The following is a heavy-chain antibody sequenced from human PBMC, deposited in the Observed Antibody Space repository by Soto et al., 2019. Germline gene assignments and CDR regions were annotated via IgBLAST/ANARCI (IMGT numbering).Heavy chain of an antibody. CDR3: ARTPPYSSSWLDY. V-gene: IGHV4-59*01. Sequence: SETLSLTCTVSGGSISSYYWSWIRQPPGKGLEWIGYIYYSGSTNYNPSLKSRVTISVDTSKNKFSLKLSSVTAADTAVYYCARTPPYSSSWLDYWGQGTLGTVSS. J-gene: IGHJ4*02. CDR2: IYYSGST. CDR1: GGSISSYY. D-gene: IGHD6-13*01.